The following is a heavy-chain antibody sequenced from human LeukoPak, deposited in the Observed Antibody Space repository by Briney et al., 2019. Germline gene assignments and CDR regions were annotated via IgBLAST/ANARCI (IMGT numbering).Heavy chain of an antibody. CDR3: ARDGAYCSSTICWATVNCFDP. Sequence: PGRSLRLSCAASGFTFSSYGMHWVRQAPGKGLEWVAVIWYDGSNKYYADSVKGRFTISRDNSKNTLYLQMSSLRAEDTAVYYCARDGAYCSSTICWATVNCFDPWGQGTLVTVSS. CDR2: IWYDGSNK. J-gene: IGHJ5*02. D-gene: IGHD2-2*01. CDR1: GFTFSSYG. V-gene: IGHV3-33*01.